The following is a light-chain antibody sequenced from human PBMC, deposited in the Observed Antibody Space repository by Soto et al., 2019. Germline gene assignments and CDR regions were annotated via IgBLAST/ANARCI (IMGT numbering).Light chain of an antibody. CDR1: QSIDSW. V-gene: IGKV1-5*03. Sequence: DIQMTQSPSTMSASVGDRVTITCRASQSIDSWLAWYQQKPGKAPKFLMYKASNLESGVPSRFRGSGSETEFTLTISSLQPDDFATYYCQHYKSYPWTFGQGTKVDIK. CDR3: QHYKSYPWT. J-gene: IGKJ1*01. CDR2: KAS.